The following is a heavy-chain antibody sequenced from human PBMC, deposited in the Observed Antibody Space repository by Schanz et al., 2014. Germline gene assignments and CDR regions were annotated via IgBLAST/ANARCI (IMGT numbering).Heavy chain of an antibody. CDR1: GFTFSKYG. V-gene: IGHV3-64D*06. J-gene: IGHJ4*02. CDR2: ITSDGGGT. Sequence: VQLVESGGGVVQPGRSLRLSCAASGFTFSKYGMHWVRQAPGKGLEYVSAITSDGGGTYYADSVKGRFIISRDTSRNMLFLQMSSLTSDDTAVYYCARSPHYRERKQRSARPTTTNLWGQGTLVTVSS. CDR3: ARSPHYRERKQRSARPTTTNL. D-gene: IGHD1-26*01.